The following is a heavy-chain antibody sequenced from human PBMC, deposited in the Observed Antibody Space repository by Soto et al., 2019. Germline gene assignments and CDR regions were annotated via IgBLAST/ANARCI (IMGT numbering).Heavy chain of an antibody. V-gene: IGHV1-69*13. J-gene: IGHJ6*02. CDR2: IIPIFGTA. D-gene: IGHD2-2*01. Sequence: RASVKVSCKASGGTFSSYAISWVRQAPGQGLEWMGGIIPIFGTANYAQKFQGRVTITADESTSTAYMELSSLRSEDTAVYYCASIDCSSTSCYAPLYYYGMDVWGQGTTVTVSS. CDR3: ASIDCSSTSCYAPLYYYGMDV. CDR1: GGTFSSYA.